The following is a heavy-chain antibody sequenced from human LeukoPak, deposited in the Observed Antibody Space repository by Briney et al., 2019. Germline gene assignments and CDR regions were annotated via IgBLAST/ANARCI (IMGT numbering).Heavy chain of an antibody. Sequence: SETLSLTCTVSGGSISSYYWSWIRQPPGKGLEWIGYIYYSGSTNYNPSLKSRVTISVDTSKNQFSLKLSSVTAADTAVYYCAKHSSGTTQFWYYYYGMDVWGQGTTVTVSS. J-gene: IGHJ6*02. D-gene: IGHD6-19*01. CDR1: GGSISSYY. V-gene: IGHV4-59*08. CDR2: IYYSGST. CDR3: AKHSSGTTQFWYYYYGMDV.